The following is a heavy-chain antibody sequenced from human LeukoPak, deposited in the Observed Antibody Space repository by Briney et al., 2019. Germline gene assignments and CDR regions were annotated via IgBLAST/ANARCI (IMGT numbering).Heavy chain of an antibody. D-gene: IGHD3-22*01. CDR3: ASSPVITRD. V-gene: IGHV3-74*01. Sequence: PGGSLRLSCVASGFIFSEYWMQWDRQAPGKGLEWVSRINSDGSRITYADSVKGRFTISRDNAKNTLYLEMNSLRVEDTAVYYCASSPVITRDWGQGTLVTVSP. J-gene: IGHJ4*02. CDR1: GFIFSEYW. CDR2: INSDGSRI.